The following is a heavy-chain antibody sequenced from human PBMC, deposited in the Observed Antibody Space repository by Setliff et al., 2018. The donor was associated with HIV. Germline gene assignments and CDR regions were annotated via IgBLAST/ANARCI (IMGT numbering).Heavy chain of an antibody. D-gene: IGHD2-21*01. CDR1: GFTFSNYA. Sequence: GGSLRLSCAASGFTFSNYAMSWVRQAPGEGLEWVSAILSTGERTFYADSVKGRFTISRDSAQSSLYLQMSSLRAEDTAVYYCARSHYSRGESFDYWGQGTLVTVSS. CDR3: ARSHYSRGESFDY. J-gene: IGHJ4*02. CDR2: ILSTGERT. V-gene: IGHV3-23*01.